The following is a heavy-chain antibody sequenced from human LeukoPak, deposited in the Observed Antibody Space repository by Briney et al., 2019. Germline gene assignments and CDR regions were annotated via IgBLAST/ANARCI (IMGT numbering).Heavy chain of an antibody. D-gene: IGHD5-18*01. CDR2: ISGSGGST. CDR3: ARVQYSYGYSDAFDI. J-gene: IGHJ3*02. Sequence: GGSLRLSCAASGVTFSSYAMSWVRQAPGKGLEWVSAISGSGGSTYYADSVKGRFTISRDNSKNTLYLQMNSLRVEDTAVYYCARVQYSYGYSDAFDIWGQGTTVTVSS. V-gene: IGHV3-23*01. CDR1: GVTFSSYA.